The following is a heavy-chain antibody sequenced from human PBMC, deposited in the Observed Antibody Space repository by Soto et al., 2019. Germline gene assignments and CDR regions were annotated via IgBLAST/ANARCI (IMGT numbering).Heavy chain of an antibody. J-gene: IGHJ4*02. V-gene: IGHV2-5*02. CDR3: AHTVARGAYWETFNY. D-gene: IGHD1-26*01. CDR2: IYRDDDK. CDR1: GFSVTTNVVG. Sequence: QITLKESGPTLVKPTQTLTLTCTVSGFSVTTNVVGVGWFRQPPGKALEWLALIYRDDDKRYRPSLKSRVTITKDNTKNQVVLTMTNMDPVDTATYYCAHTVARGAYWETFNYWGQGTLVTVSS.